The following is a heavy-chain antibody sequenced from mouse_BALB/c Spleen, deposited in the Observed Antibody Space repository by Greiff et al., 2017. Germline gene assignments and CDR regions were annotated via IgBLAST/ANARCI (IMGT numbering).Heavy chain of an antibody. D-gene: IGHD4-1*01. CDR2: ISSGGSYT. Sequence: DVKLVESGGGLVKPGGSLKLSCAASGFTFSSYAMSWVRQTPEKRLEWVATISSGGSYTYYPDSVKGRFTISRDNAKNTLYLQMSSLRSEDTAMYYCARHGGNWDYAMDYWGQGTSVTVSS. J-gene: IGHJ4*01. CDR1: GFTFSSYA. V-gene: IGHV5-9-3*01. CDR3: ARHGGNWDYAMDY.